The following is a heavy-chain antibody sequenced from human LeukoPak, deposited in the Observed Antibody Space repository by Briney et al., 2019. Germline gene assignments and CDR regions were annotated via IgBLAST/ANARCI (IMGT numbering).Heavy chain of an antibody. CDR3: AKAYYDHLLTWFDP. D-gene: IGHD3-22*01. V-gene: IGHV3-23*01. CDR1: GFTFSNYV. Sequence: PGGSLRLSCAASGFTFSNYVMNWVRQAPGKGLEWVSAISGSGDYSNSADSVKGRFTISRDNSENTLYLQMNSLRAEDTAVYYCAKAYYDHLLTWFDPWGQGTLVTVSS. J-gene: IGHJ5*02. CDR2: ISGSGDYS.